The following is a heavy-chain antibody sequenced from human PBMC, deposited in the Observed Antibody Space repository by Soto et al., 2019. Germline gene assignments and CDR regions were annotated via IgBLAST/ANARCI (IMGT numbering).Heavy chain of an antibody. CDR2: IYYSGST. J-gene: IGHJ4*02. V-gene: IGHV4-59*12. Sequence: SETLSLTCTVSGGSISSYYWSWIRQPPGKGLEWIGYIYYSGSTNYNPSLKSRVTISVDSSKNQFSLKLSSLTAADTAVYYCASREGYWGQGTLVTVSS. CDR3: ASREGY. CDR1: GGSISSYY.